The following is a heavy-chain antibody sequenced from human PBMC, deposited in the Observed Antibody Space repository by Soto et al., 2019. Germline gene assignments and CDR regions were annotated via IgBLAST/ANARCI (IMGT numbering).Heavy chain of an antibody. Sequence: QVQLQESGPGLVKPSQTLSLTCTVSGGSISSGDYYWSWIRQPPGKGLEWIGYINYSGSTYYNPFLRSRVTVALDTSKNQFSLKLSSVTAADTAVYYVASSSLLGHGMDVWGQGTTVTVSS. CDR3: ASSSLLGHGMDV. J-gene: IGHJ6*02. D-gene: IGHD3-10*01. CDR1: GGSISSGDYY. CDR2: INYSGST. V-gene: IGHV4-30-4*01.